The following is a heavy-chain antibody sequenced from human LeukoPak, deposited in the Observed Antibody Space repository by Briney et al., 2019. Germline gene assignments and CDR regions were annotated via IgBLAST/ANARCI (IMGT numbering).Heavy chain of an antibody. CDR1: VFPFSRYS. CDR3: ARSYYYDSSHTVDY. V-gene: IGHV3-48*01. CDR2: ITSSGDTI. Sequence: PGGSLRLSCTTSVFPFSRYSMNWVRQAPGKGLEWVSYITSSGDTIYYADSVKGRFTISRDNAKNSVYLQMNSLRAEDTAVYYCARSYYYDSSHTVDYWGQGTLVTVSS. J-gene: IGHJ4*02. D-gene: IGHD3-22*01.